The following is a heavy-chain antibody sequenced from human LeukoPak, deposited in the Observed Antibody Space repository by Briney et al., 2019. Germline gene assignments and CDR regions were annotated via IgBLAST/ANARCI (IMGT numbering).Heavy chain of an antibody. CDR2: ISGSGGST. D-gene: IGHD6-19*01. Sequence: GGSLRLSCAASGFTVSSNYMSWVRQAPGKGLEWVSAISGSGGSTYYADSVKGRFTISRDNSKNTLYLQMNSLRAEDTAIYYCAKDQGAVAGSFEYWGQGTLVTVSS. J-gene: IGHJ4*02. CDR3: AKDQGAVAGSFEY. V-gene: IGHV3-23*01. CDR1: GFTVSSNY.